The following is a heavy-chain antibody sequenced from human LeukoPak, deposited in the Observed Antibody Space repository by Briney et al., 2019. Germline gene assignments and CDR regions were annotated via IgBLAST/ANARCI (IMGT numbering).Heavy chain of an antibody. V-gene: IGHV4-59*01. J-gene: IGHJ4*02. Sequence: SETLSLTCTVSGGSISSYYWSWIRQPPGKGLEWFGYIYYSGSTNYNPSLKSRVTISVDTSKNQFSLKLSSVTAADTAVYYCASYRRDSSGWYVVGYWGQGTLVTVSS. CDR2: IYYSGST. CDR1: GGSISSYY. D-gene: IGHD6-19*01. CDR3: ASYRRDSSGWYVVGY.